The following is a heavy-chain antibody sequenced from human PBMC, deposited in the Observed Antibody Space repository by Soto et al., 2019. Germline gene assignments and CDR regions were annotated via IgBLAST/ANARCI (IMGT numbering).Heavy chain of an antibody. CDR3: ARMPRYYVDSSGYHYSAMEV. J-gene: IGHJ6*02. V-gene: IGHV1-46*01. CDR2: INPSGGST. Sequence: ASVKVSCKASGYTFTSYYMHWVRQAPGQGLEWMGIINPSGGSTSYAQKFQGRVTMTRDTSTSTVYMELSSLRSEDTAVYYCARMPRYYVDSSGYHYSAMEVWGQGTTVTV. D-gene: IGHD3-22*01. CDR1: GYTFTSYY.